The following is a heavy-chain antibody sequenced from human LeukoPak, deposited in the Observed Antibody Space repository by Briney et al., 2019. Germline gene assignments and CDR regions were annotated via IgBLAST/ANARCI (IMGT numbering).Heavy chain of an antibody. CDR2: ISGSGGST. CDR1: GFTFSSYA. CDR3: AKDKRLDQTNWFDP. Sequence: GGSLRLSCAASGFTFSSYAMSWVRQAPGKGLEWVSAISGSGGSTYYADSVKGRFTIPRDNSKNTLYLQMNSLRAEDTAVYYCAKDKRLDQTNWFDPWGQGTLVTVSS. V-gene: IGHV3-23*01. J-gene: IGHJ5*02. D-gene: IGHD1/OR15-1a*01.